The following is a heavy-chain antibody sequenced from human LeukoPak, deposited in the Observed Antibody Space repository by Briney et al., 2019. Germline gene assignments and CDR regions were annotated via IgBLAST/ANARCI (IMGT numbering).Heavy chain of an antibody. Sequence: GGSLRLSCAASGFTFSSYSMNWVRQAPGKGLEWVSSISSSSSYIYYADSVKGRFAISRDNAKNSLYLQMNSLRAEDTAVYYCARGALEWLPSHMDVWGKGTTVTVSS. CDR3: ARGALEWLPSHMDV. V-gene: IGHV3-21*01. J-gene: IGHJ6*03. CDR2: ISSSSSYI. CDR1: GFTFSSYS. D-gene: IGHD3-3*01.